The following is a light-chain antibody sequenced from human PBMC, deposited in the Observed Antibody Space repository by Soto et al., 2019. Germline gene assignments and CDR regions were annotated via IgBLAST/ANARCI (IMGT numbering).Light chain of an antibody. CDR2: GAS. CDR1: QSVSSN. V-gene: IGKV3-15*01. Sequence: EIVLTQSPGTLSLSPGQRATLSCRASQSVSSNYLAWYQQKPGQAPRLLIYGASTRATGIPARFSGSGSGTEFTLTISSLQSEDFAVYYCQQYNNWPETFGQGTKV. CDR3: QQYNNWPET. J-gene: IGKJ1*01.